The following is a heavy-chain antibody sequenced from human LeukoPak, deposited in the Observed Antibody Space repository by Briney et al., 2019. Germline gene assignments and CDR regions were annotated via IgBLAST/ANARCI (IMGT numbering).Heavy chain of an antibody. D-gene: IGHD6-19*01. CDR2: MHYSGST. CDR1: GSSISNSRYY. V-gene: IGHV4-39*01. CDR3: ARRASDWSFDY. J-gene: IGHJ4*02. Sequence: PSETLSLTCAVSGSSISNSRYYWGWIRQTPGKGLEWIGTMHYSGSTYYNPYLKSRVTISVDTSKNQFSLKLSSVTAADTAVFYCARRASDWSFDYWGQGTLVSVSS.